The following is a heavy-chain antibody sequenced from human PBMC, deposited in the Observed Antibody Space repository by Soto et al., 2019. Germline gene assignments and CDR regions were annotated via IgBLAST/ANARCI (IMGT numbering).Heavy chain of an antibody. D-gene: IGHD2-2*01. J-gene: IGHJ3*02. Sequence: QVQLVESGGGVVQPGRSLRLSCAASGFTFSSYGMHWVRQAPGKGLEWVAVIWYDGSNKYYADSVKGRFTISRDNSKNTLYLQMNSLRAEDTAVYYCASIVVVPAAGAFDIWGQGTMVTVSS. CDR3: ASIVVVPAAGAFDI. V-gene: IGHV3-33*01. CDR1: GFTFSSYG. CDR2: IWYDGSNK.